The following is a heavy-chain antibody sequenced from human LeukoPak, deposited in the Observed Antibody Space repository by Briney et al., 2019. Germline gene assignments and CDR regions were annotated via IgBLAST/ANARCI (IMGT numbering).Heavy chain of an antibody. CDR3: ARLRGYYDTSGPIFDY. CDR2: IKQDGGEK. CDR1: GFTFSSYW. Sequence: PGGSLRLSCAASGFTFSSYWMSWVRQAPGRGLEWVANIKQDGGEKSFVDAVKGRFSISRDNAKNSLYLQMNSLRAEDTAVYCCARLRGYYDTSGPIFDYWGQGTLVTVSS. D-gene: IGHD3-22*01. J-gene: IGHJ4*02. V-gene: IGHV3-7*01.